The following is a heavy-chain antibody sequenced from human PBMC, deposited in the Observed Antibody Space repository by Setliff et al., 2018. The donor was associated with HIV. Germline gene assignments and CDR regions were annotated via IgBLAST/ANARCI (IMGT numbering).Heavy chain of an antibody. V-gene: IGHV5-51*01. CDR3: ARFYGSYDVGGFDI. CDR2: MNPDGSNT. CDR1: GYSFITYW. Sequence: PGESLKISCKGSGYSFITYWIGWVRQWPGKGLEWMGIMNPDGSNTRYSPSFQGQVTISVDESISTAYLKWSSLKASDTAFYYCARFYGSYDVGGFDIWGQGTKVTVSS. D-gene: IGHD3-16*01. J-gene: IGHJ3*02.